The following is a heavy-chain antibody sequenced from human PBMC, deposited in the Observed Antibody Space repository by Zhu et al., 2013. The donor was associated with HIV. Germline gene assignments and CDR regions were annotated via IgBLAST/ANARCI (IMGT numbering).Heavy chain of an antibody. CDR3: ARDHNSGYYSYFDY. CDR1: GGTFSNYT. D-gene: IGHD3-22*01. J-gene: IGHJ4*02. CDR2: IIPIFGSA. Sequence: QVQLVQSGAEVKKPGSSVKVSCKASGGTFSNYTITWVRQAPGQGPEWMGGIIPIFGSANYAQRFQGRVTITADESTRTAYMELSTLRTEDTAVYYCARDHNSGYYSYFDYWGQGTLVTVSS. V-gene: IGHV1-69*12.